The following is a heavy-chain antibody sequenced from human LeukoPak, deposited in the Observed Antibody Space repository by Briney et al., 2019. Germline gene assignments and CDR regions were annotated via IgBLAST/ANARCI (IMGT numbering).Heavy chain of an antibody. J-gene: IGHJ4*02. Sequence: SQTLSLTCTVSGGSISSGSYYWSWIRQPAGKGLEWIGRIYTSGSTNYNPSPKSRVTISVDTSKNQFSLKLSSVTAADTAVYYCARDNSNYFDYWGQGTLVTVSS. CDR2: IYTSGST. V-gene: IGHV4-61*02. CDR1: GGSISSGSYY. D-gene: IGHD4-11*01. CDR3: ARDNSNYFDY.